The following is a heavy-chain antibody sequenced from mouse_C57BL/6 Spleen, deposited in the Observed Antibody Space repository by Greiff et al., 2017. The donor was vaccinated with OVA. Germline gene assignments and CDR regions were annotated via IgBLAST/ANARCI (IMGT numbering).Heavy chain of an antibody. V-gene: IGHV1-52*01. Sequence: VQLQQPGAELVRPGSSVKLSCKASGYTFTSYWMHWVKQRPIQGLEWIGNIDPSDSETHYNQKFKDKATLTVDKSSSTAYMQLSSLTSEDSAVYYCARSHPYGYDSAMDYWGQGTSVTVSS. J-gene: IGHJ4*01. CDR1: GYTFTSYW. CDR2: IDPSDSET. CDR3: ARSHPYGYDSAMDY. D-gene: IGHD2-2*01.